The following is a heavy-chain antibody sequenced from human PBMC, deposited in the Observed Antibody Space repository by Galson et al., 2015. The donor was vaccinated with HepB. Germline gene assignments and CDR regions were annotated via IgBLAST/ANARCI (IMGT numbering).Heavy chain of an antibody. V-gene: IGHV3-30*04. CDR2: LSSHGDNE. Sequence: SLRLSCAASGFTFSSYAMNWVRQAPGKGLEWVAVLSSHGDNEYYADSVKGRFTISRDNSENTVYLQMHSLRVEDTAVYYCARTFYFDYWGHGTLVTVSS. D-gene: IGHD3-16*01. CDR3: ARTFYFDY. CDR1: GFTFSSYA. J-gene: IGHJ4*01.